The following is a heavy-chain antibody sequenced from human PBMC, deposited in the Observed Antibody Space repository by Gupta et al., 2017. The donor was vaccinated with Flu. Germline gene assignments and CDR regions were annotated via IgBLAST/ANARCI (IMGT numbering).Heavy chain of an antibody. CDR2: IDKSGSRI. V-gene: IGHV3-23*05. CDR3: TRVCFRVDGYDS. Sequence: EVQLLESGGGLVQPGGSLRLSCEASGFTFSNFHMSWVRQAPGEGLEWVSIIDKSGSRIFGADSVRGRVTIYRDNAKTTVFLQMTKLREVDTAVYFWTRVCFRVDGYDSWGQGTLVTVSS. CDR1: GFTFSNFH. J-gene: IGHJ4*02. D-gene: IGHD6-19*01.